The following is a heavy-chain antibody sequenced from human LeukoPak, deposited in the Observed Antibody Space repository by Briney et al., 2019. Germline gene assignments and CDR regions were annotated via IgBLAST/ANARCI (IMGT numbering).Heavy chain of an antibody. J-gene: IGHJ3*02. Sequence: GPSGKVSCKASGDTFTGYYMHWVRQAPGQGLEWMGRINPNSGGTNYAQKFQGRVTMTRDTSISTAYMELSRLRSDDTSVYYCARVRYCGGDCVSDKKWAIHIWVQGTMVTVSS. CDR2: INPNSGGT. CDR1: GDTFTGYY. V-gene: IGHV1-2*06. D-gene: IGHD2-21*02. CDR3: ARVRYCGGDCVSDKKWAIHI.